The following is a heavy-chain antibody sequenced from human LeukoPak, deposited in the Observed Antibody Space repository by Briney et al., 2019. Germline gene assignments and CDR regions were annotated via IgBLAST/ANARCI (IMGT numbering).Heavy chain of an antibody. CDR1: GFTITSYS. CDR2: ISDNSRTR. D-gene: IGHD3-16*01. J-gene: IGHJ3*02. V-gene: IGHV3-48*01. CDR3: ARDRAGGDAFDI. Sequence: PGGSLRLSCAASGFTITSYSMNWVRQAPGKGLEWVSYISDNSRTRYYADPVKGRFTISRDNAKNSLYLQMDSLRVEDTAVYYCARDRAGGDAFDIWGQGTMVTVSS.